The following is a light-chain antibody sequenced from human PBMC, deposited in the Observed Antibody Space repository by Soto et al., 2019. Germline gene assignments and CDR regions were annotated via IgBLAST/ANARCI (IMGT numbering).Light chain of an antibody. CDR3: QQYYTSPRT. J-gene: IGKJ1*01. CDR2: WAS. CDR1: QSVLYSSNNKNY. V-gene: IGKV4-1*01. Sequence: DIVMTQSPDSLAVSLGERATINCKSSQSVLYSSNNKNYLAWYQQKPGQPPKLLIYWASTRESGVPDRVSGSGSGTDFTLTISSLQAEDVALHSCQQYYTSPRTFGQGTKVEIK.